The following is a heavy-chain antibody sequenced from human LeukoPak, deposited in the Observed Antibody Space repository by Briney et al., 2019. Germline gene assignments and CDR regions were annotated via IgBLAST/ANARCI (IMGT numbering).Heavy chain of an antibody. CDR3: ARVDSSSFGAFDY. J-gene: IGHJ4*02. D-gene: IGHD6-6*01. CDR1: GGTFSSYA. CDR2: IIPIFGTA. Sequence: GASVKVSCKASGGTFSSYAISWVRQAPGQGLEWMGGIIPIFGTANYAQKFQGRVTITTDESTSTAYMELGSLRSEDTAVYYCARVDSSSFGAFDYWGQGTLVTVSS. V-gene: IGHV1-69*05.